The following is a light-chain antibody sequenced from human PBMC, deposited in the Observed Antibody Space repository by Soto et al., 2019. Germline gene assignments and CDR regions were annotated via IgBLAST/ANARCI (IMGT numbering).Light chain of an antibody. V-gene: IGLV2-8*01. CDR2: EVS. CDR3: SSYAGSNNYV. Sequence: QSALTQPPSASGSPGQSVTISCTGSSSDVGGYNYVSWYQQHPGKAPKLMIYEVSKRPSGVPDRFSGSKSGSTASLTVSGLQAEDEADYYCSSYAGSNNYVFGTGPKLTVL. CDR1: SSDVGGYNY. J-gene: IGLJ1*01.